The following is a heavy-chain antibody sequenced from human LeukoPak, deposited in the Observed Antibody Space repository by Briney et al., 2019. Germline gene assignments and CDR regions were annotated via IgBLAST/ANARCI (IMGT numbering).Heavy chain of an antibody. J-gene: IGHJ5*02. D-gene: IGHD3-22*01. CDR2: IYYSGST. V-gene: IGHV4-59*01. CDR1: GGSISSYY. CDR3: ARAGEYYYDSNGTNWFDP. Sequence: SETLSLTCTVSGGSISSYYWSWIRQPPGKGLEWIGYIYYSGSTNYNPSLKSRVTISVDTSKNQFSLKLSSVTAADTAVYYCARAGEYYYDSNGTNWFDPWGQGTLVTVSS.